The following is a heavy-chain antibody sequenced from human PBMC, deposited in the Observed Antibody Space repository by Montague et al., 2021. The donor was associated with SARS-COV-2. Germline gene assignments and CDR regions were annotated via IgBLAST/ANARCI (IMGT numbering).Heavy chain of an antibody. CDR2: ISYRGDP. J-gene: IGHJ4*02. V-gene: IGHV4-39*01. D-gene: IGHD1-1*01. Sequence: SETLSLTCTVSGGSISSSNYYWGWVRQSPGKGLEWIGSISYRGDPYYNPSLKSRLTISVDTSQNQFSLKLSSVTAADTAVYYCAKPPATGNYYYWGQGTLVTVSS. CDR1: GGSISSSNYY. CDR3: AKPPATGNYYY.